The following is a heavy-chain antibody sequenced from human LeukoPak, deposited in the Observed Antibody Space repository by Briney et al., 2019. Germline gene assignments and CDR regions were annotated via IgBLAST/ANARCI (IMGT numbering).Heavy chain of an antibody. CDR3: VKAGVTTISKGWSDP. CDR2: ISNNGGAT. J-gene: IGHJ5*02. D-gene: IGHD4-11*01. CDR1: EFAFSYYA. Sequence: GGSLRLSCLASEFAFSYYAMHWVRQAPGKGLECVSSISNNGGATYHADSVKGRFTISRDNSRNTLYLQMSSLRPEDTAVYYCVKAGVTTISKGWSDPWGQGTLVTVSS. V-gene: IGHV3-64D*06.